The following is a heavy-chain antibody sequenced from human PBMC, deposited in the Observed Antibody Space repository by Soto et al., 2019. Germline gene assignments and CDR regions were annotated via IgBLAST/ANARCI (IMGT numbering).Heavy chain of an antibody. V-gene: IGHV3-74*01. CDR2: INSDGSST. Sequence: GGSLRLSCAASGFTFSSYWMHWVRQAPGKGLEWVSRINSDGSSTSYADSVKGRFTISRDNAKNTLYLQMNSLRAEDTAVYYCARENSAPCYYNYGMDFWGQGTPVTVSS. D-gene: IGHD5-18*01. CDR1: GFTFSSYW. J-gene: IGHJ6*02. CDR3: ARENSAPCYYNYGMDF.